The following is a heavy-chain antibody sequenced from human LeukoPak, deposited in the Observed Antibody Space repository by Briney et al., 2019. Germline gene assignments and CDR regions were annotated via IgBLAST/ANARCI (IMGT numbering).Heavy chain of an antibody. CDR3: ARDLLVYDFWSGYSLHNWFDP. CDR1: ENTFTAYY. V-gene: IGHV1-2*02. J-gene: IGHJ5*02. D-gene: IGHD3-3*01. Sequence: ASLKFSGRASENTFTAYYMHWGPQSPGQGLEWMGWINPNTRVTDSAQKSQGRFTMTTATSISTPYMKLSTRGSHATACNYCARDLLVYDFWSGYSLHNWFDPWGQGTLVTVSS. CDR2: INPNTRVT.